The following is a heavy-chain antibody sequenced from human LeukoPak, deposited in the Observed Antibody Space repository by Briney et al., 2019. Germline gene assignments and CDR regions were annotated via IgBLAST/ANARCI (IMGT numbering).Heavy chain of an antibody. D-gene: IGHD2-2*01. CDR1: GFTFSSYW. Sequence: GGSLRLSCAASGFTFSSYWMSWVRQAPGKGLEWVANIKQDGSEKYYVDSVKGRFTIFRDNAKNSLYLQMNSLRAEDTAVYYCARDIYCSSTSCYYFDYWGQGTLVTVSS. V-gene: IGHV3-7*01. CDR2: IKQDGSEK. CDR3: ARDIYCSSTSCYYFDY. J-gene: IGHJ4*02.